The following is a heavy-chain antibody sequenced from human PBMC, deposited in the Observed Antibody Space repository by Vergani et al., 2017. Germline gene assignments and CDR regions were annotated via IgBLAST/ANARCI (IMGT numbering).Heavy chain of an antibody. V-gene: IGHV3-23*01. J-gene: IGHJ4*02. D-gene: IGHD6-19*01. CDR3: AKDSSGVIAVAGAFLTKGFDY. CDR1: GFTFSSYA. Sequence: EVQLLESGGGLVQPGGSLRLSCAASGFTFSSYAMSWVRQAPGKGLEWVSAISGSGGSTYYADSVKGRFTISRDNSKNTLYLQMNSLRAEDTAVYYCAKDSSGVIAVAGAFLTKGFDYWGQGTLVTVSS. CDR2: ISGSGGST.